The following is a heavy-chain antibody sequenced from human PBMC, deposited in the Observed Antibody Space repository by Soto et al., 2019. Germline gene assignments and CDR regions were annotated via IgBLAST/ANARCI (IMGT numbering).Heavy chain of an antibody. D-gene: IGHD3-10*01. Sequence: QVQLVESGGGVVQPGRSLRLSCAASGFTFSSYGMHWVRQAPGKGLEWVAVISYDGSNKYYADSVKGRFTISRDNSKNARYLRMNSLRAEDTAVYYCAPWFGAFDYWGQGTLVTVSS. J-gene: IGHJ4*02. CDR3: APWFGAFDY. CDR1: GFTFSSYG. V-gene: IGHV3-30*03. CDR2: ISYDGSNK.